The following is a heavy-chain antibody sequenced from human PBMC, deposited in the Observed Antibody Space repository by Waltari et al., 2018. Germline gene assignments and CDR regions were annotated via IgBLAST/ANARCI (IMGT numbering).Heavy chain of an antibody. CDR3: AREYYYDSSGSEGY. D-gene: IGHD3-22*01. CDR1: GFPFRSYP. V-gene: IGHV3-30-3*01. CDR2: ISYDGSNK. Sequence: QVQLVESGGGVVQPGRSLRLSCAASGFPFRSYPLHWVRQAPGKGLGWVAVISYDGSNKYYADSVKGRFTISRDNSKNTLYLQMNSLRAEDTAVYYCAREYYYDSSGSEGYWGQGTLVTVSS. J-gene: IGHJ4*02.